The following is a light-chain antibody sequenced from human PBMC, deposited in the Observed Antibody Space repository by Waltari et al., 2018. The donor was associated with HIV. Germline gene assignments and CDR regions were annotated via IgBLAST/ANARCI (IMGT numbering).Light chain of an antibody. V-gene: IGLV2-8*01. CDR1: SSDIGLYNF. J-gene: IGLJ2*01. CDR2: EVS. CDR3: FSYAGNNYLL. Sequence: QSALTQPPSASGSPGQSVTISCAGTSSDIGLYNFVSWYQHHPGKAPKLMISEVSRRPSGVPDRVPGSKSGNTASLTVSGLQAEDEAAYYCFSYAGNNYLLFGGGTKLTVL.